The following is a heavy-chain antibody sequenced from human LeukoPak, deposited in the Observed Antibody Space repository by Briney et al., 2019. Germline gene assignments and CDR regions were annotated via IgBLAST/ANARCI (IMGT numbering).Heavy chain of an antibody. CDR1: GGSISSYY. CDR3: ARGGLRVMVYRLYYMDV. V-gene: IGHV4-59*01. J-gene: IGHJ6*03. CDR2: IYYSGST. D-gene: IGHD2-8*01. Sequence: SETLSLTCTVSGGSISSYYWSWIRQPPGKGLEWIGYIYYSGSTNYNPSLKGRVTISVDTSKNQFSLKLSSVTAADTAVYYCARGGLRVMVYRLYYMDVWGKGTTVTVSS.